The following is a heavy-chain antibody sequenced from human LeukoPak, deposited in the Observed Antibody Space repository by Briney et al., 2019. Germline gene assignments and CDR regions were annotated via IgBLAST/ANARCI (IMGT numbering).Heavy chain of an antibody. CDR3: ARGRQDVTMIVVVMTAVSYYLDV. Sequence: KPSETLSLTCAVYGGSFSGYYWSWIRQPPGKGLEWIGEINHSGSTNYNPSLKSRVTISVGTSKNQFSLKLSSVTAADTAVYYCARGRQDVTMIVVVMTAVSYYLDVWGKGTTVTVS. CDR2: INHSGST. D-gene: IGHD3-22*01. CDR1: GGSFSGYY. V-gene: IGHV4-34*01. J-gene: IGHJ6*03.